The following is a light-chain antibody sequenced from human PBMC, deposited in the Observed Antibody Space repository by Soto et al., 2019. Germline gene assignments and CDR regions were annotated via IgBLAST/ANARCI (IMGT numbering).Light chain of an antibody. V-gene: IGKV1-5*01. CDR1: QSIRRG. CDR2: DAS. CDR3: QETYHPPLT. J-gene: IGKJ1*01. Sequence: DIQMTQSPSMLSASVGDRVTIACRASQSIRRGLAWYQQQPGKAPKLLIFDASTLESGVPSRFSGSGSGTDFTLTINSLQPEDFAAYYCQETYHPPLTFGQRTKVDIK.